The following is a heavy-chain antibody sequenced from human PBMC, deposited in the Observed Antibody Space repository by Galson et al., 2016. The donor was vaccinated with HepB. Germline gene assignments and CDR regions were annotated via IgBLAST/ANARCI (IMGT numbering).Heavy chain of an antibody. CDR1: GFSFINAW. CDR2: IKAKSDGGAT. CDR3: SRPSYVYGSDS. J-gene: IGHJ4*02. Sequence: LRLSCATSGFSFINAWMSWVRQAPGKGLEWIGRIKAKSDGGATDYAAPPKGRFTISRDDSKNNLYLQINSLQTEDTAVYYCSRPSYVYGSDSWGQGTLVTVSS. V-gene: IGHV3-15*05. D-gene: IGHD2/OR15-2a*01.